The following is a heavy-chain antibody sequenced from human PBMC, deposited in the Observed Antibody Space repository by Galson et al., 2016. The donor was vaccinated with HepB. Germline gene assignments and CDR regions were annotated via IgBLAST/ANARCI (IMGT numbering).Heavy chain of an antibody. Sequence: SLRLSCAASGFIFSNYGMHWVRQAPGKGLEWLAVVSYDGSYKYFAESVKGWFIISRDNSKNRLDLQMNSLRPDDTAVYYCVKDSFPEYGGDQNYFDHWGQGTLVTVSS. CDR3: VKDSFPEYGGDQNYFDH. V-gene: IGHV3-30*18. CDR1: GFIFSNYG. CDR2: VSYDGSYK. D-gene: IGHD2-2*01. J-gene: IGHJ4*02.